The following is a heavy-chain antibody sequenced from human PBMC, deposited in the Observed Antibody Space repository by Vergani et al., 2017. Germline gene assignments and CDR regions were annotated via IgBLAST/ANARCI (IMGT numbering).Heavy chain of an antibody. CDR3: TTDPRYCGDGSCYWLRDHHYYGMDV. CDR1: GFSFRNAW. D-gene: IGHD2-21*01. V-gene: IGHV3-15*07. Sequence: EVQLVESGGGLVKPGGSLRLSCVASGFSFRNAWMNWVRRTSGKGLEWVGRIKNTFDRGTTDYAAAVKGRFTISRDDSKNTLFLQMNGLKTEDIGVYYCTTDPRYCGDGSCYWLRDHHYYGMDVWGQGTTVTVSS. CDR2: IKNTFDRGTT. J-gene: IGHJ6*02.